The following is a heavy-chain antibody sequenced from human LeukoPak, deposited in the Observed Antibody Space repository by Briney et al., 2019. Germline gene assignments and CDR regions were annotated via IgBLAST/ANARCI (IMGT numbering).Heavy chain of an antibody. CDR1: GFTFSSYG. V-gene: IGHV3-23*01. CDR2: ISGSGGST. J-gene: IGHJ3*02. CDR3: AKGVRITMVRGAFDI. Sequence: PGGSLRLSCAASGFTFSSYGMSWVRQAPGKGLEWVSAISGSGGSTYYADSVKGRFTISRDNSKNTLYLQMNSLRAEDTAVYYCAKGVRITMVRGAFDIWGQGTMVTVSS. D-gene: IGHD3-10*01.